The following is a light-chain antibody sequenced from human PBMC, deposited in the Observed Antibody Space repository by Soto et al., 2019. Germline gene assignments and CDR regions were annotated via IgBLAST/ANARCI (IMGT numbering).Light chain of an antibody. J-gene: IGLJ2*01. CDR2: EVS. Sequence: QSVLTQPPSASGSPGQSVTISCTGTRSDVGGYNYVSWYQQHPGKAPKLILYEVSKRPSGVPDRFSGSKSGNTASLTVSGLQAEDEADYYCSSYAGSNNVVFGGGTKLTVL. CDR1: RSDVGGYNY. CDR3: SSYAGSNNVV. V-gene: IGLV2-8*01.